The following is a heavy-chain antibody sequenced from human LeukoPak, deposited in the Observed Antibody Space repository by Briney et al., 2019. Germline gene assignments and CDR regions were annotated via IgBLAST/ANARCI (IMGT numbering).Heavy chain of an antibody. V-gene: IGHV3-30*02. J-gene: IGHJ5*02. D-gene: IGHD3-10*01. CDR3: AKGSYGSGNYYGVNTWFDP. CDR2: IRYDGLNE. CDR1: GFTFSSFG. Sequence: GGSLRLSCAASGFTFSSFGMHWVRQAPGKGLEWVAFIRYDGLNESYADSVKGRFTISRDNSKNTVYVQMNSLRAEDTAVYYCAKGSYGSGNYYGVNTWFDPWGQGTLVTVSS.